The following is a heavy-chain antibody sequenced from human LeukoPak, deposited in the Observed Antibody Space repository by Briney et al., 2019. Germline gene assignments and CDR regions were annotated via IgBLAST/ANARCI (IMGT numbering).Heavy chain of an antibody. CDR2: ISGSGGST. D-gene: IGHD3-10*01. CDR1: GFTFSSYA. J-gene: IGHJ3*02. Sequence: GGSLRLSCAASGFTFSSYAMSWFRQAPGKGLEWVSAISGSGGSTYYADSVKGRFTISRDNSKNTLYLQMNSLRAEDTAVYYCAKDLSPPRYYYGSGSYLAAFDIWGQGTMVTVSS. V-gene: IGHV3-23*01. CDR3: AKDLSPPRYYYGSGSYLAAFDI.